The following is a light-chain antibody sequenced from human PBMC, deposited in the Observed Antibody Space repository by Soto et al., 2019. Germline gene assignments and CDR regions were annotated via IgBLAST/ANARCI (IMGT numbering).Light chain of an antibody. CDR3: KQYNNWPGT. CDR2: GAS. CDR1: QSVSSK. V-gene: IGKV3-15*01. J-gene: IGKJ1*01. Sequence: EIVLTQSPGTLSVSPGERATLSCRASQSVSSKLAWYQQKPGQAPRLLFYGASTGATGIPAGFSGSGSETEFTLSISSLQSEDFAVYYCKQYNNWPGTFGQGTKVDIK.